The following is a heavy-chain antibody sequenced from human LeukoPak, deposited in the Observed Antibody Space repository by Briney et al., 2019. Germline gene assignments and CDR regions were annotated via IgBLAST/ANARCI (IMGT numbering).Heavy chain of an antibody. V-gene: IGHV4-30-4*01. CDR2: IYYSGST. D-gene: IGHD3-10*01. CDR1: GGSISSGDYY. Sequence: SETLSLTCTVSGGSISSGDYYWSWIRQPPGKGLEWIGYIYYSGSTYYNPSLKSRVTISVDTSKNQFSLKLSSVTAADTAVYYCARGRTRITKFRHFDYWGQGTLVTVSS. CDR3: ARGRTRITKFRHFDY. J-gene: IGHJ4*02.